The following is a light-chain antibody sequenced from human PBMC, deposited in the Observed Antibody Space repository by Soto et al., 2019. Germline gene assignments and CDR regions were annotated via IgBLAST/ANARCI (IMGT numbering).Light chain of an antibody. CDR1: QSVGSN. Sequence: VLMTQSPATLSVSPGERATLSCRASQSVGSNLAWYQQKPGQAPRLLIYGASTRATDIPARFSGSGSGTEFTLTISSLQSEDFAVYYCQHYDNWPPWTFGQGTKVEIK. V-gene: IGKV3-15*01. J-gene: IGKJ1*01. CDR3: QHYDNWPPWT. CDR2: GAS.